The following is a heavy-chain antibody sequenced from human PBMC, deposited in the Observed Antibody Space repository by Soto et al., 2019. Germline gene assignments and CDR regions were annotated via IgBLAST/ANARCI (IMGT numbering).Heavy chain of an antibody. CDR1: GGSFSGYY. CDR2: INHSGST. CDR3: AREGYSYAPSDY. D-gene: IGHD5-18*01. J-gene: IGHJ4*02. Sequence: SETLSLTCAVYGGSFSGYYWSWIRQPPGKGLEWIGEINHSGSTNYNPSLKSRVTISVDTSKNQFSLKLSSVTAADTAVYYCAREGYSYAPSDYWGQGTLVTVSS. V-gene: IGHV4-34*01.